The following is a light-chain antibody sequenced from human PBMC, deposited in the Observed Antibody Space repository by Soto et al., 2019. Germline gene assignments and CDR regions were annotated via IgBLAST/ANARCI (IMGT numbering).Light chain of an antibody. J-gene: IGKJ1*01. CDR3: QQSYSTPRT. Sequence: DIQMTQSPSSLSASVGDRVTITCRASQSISSYLNWYQQKPGKAPKLLIYAASSLQSGVPSRFSGSGSGTDFPLTISNLQPEDFATYYCQQSYSTPRTFGQRTKVEIK. CDR1: QSISSY. V-gene: IGKV1-39*01. CDR2: AAS.